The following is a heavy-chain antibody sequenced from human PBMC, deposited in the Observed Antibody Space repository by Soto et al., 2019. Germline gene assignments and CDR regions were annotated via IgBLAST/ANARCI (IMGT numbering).Heavy chain of an antibody. CDR3: AGGGGVVRGAPLDY. CDR2: IIPILGIA. Sequence: QVQLVQSGAEVKKPGSSVKVSCKASGGTFSSYTISWVRQAPGQGLEWMGRIIPILGIANYAQKFQGRVTINADKSTSTAYMELRSLRSEDTAVYYCAGGGGVVRGAPLDYWGQGPLVTVSS. J-gene: IGHJ4*02. D-gene: IGHD3-10*01. CDR1: GGTFSSYT. V-gene: IGHV1-69*02.